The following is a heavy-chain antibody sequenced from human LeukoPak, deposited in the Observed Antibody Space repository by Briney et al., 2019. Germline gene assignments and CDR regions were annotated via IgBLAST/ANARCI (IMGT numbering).Heavy chain of an antibody. CDR2: IYTSGST. CDR1: GGSISSGSYY. V-gene: IGHV4-61*02. Sequence: PSETLSLTCTVSGGSISSGSYYWSWIRQPAGKGLEWIGRIYTSGSTNYNPSLKSRVTISVGTSKNQFSLKLDSLTAADTAVYYCVRRGVLWFGELSYYYFDLWGRGTLVAVSS. J-gene: IGHJ2*01. D-gene: IGHD3-10*01. CDR3: VRRGVLWFGELSYYYFDL.